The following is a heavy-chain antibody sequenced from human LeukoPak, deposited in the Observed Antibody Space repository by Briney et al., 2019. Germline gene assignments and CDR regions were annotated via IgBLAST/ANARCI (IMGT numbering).Heavy chain of an antibody. CDR1: GGSISSYY. J-gene: IGHJ4*02. CDR3: ARRQFRWLQLRYDY. Sequence: SETLSLTCTVSGGSISSYYWSWIRQPPGKGLEWIGEINHSGSTNYNPSLKSRVTISVDTSKNQFSLKLSSVTAADTAVYYCARRQFRWLQLRYDYWGQGTLVTVSS. D-gene: IGHD5-24*01. V-gene: IGHV4-34*01. CDR2: INHSGST.